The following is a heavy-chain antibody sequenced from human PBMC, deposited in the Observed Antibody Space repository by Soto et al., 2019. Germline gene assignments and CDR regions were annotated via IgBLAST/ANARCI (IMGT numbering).Heavy chain of an antibody. J-gene: IGHJ6*02. CDR1: GFTFSSYE. V-gene: IGHV3-48*03. D-gene: IGHD6-19*01. Sequence: EVQLVESGGGLVQPGGSLRLSCAASGFTFSSYEMNWVRQAPGKGLEWVSYISSSGSTIYYADSVKGRFTISRDNAKNSLYLQMNSLRAEDTAVYYCARDLYKASGSRADYYYYGMDVWGQGTTVTVSS. CDR2: ISSSGSTI. CDR3: ARDLYKASGSRADYYYYGMDV.